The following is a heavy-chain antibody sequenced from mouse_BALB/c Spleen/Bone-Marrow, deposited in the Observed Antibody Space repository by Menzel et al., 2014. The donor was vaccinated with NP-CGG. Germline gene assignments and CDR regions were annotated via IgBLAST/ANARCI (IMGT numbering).Heavy chain of an antibody. Sequence: VMLLESRAELAKPGASVKMSCKASGYTFTNYWMHWVKQRPGQGLEWIGYIDPNTYYTRYNQKFKDKATLTADKSSSTAYLQLSSLTSEDSAVYYCARYWDAYWGQGTLVTVSA. CDR2: IDPNTYYT. CDR3: ARYWDAY. D-gene: IGHD4-1*01. J-gene: IGHJ3*01. CDR1: GYTFTNYW. V-gene: IGHV1-7*01.